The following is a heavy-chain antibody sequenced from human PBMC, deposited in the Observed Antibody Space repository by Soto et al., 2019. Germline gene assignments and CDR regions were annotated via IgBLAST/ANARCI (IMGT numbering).Heavy chain of an antibody. J-gene: IGHJ5*01. CDR3: GRYYSMLGAGWSDS. D-gene: IGHD3-10*01. V-gene: IGHV1-18*01. CDR1: GYSFRSYG. CDR2: VSGYNYNT. Sequence: GASVKVSCKASGYSFRSYGINWVRQAPGQGLEWIGWVSGYNYNTKYAQKLQGRITVTTDTSTNTAYMELRSLRSDDTAVYYCGRYYSMLGAGWSDSWGRGTLVTVSS.